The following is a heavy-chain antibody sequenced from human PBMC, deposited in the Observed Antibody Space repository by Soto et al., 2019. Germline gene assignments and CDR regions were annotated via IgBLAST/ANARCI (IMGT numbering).Heavy chain of an antibody. CDR2: ISYDGSNK. CDR1: GFTFSSYG. D-gene: IGHD3-22*01. CDR3: AKDRAGDSSGYYYNDYYYGMDV. J-gene: IGHJ6*02. V-gene: IGHV3-30*18. Sequence: GGSLRLSCAASGFTFSSYGMHWVRQAPGKGLEWVAVISYDGSNKYYADSVKGRFTISRDNSKNTLYQQMNSLRAEDTAVYYCAKDRAGDSSGYYYNDYYYGMDVWGQGTTVTVSS.